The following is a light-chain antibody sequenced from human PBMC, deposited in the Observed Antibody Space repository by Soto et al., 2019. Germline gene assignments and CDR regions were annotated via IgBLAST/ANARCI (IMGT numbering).Light chain of an antibody. V-gene: IGKV1-5*03. CDR2: QAS. CDR3: QQYTSHWT. J-gene: IGKJ1*01. Sequence: IQLTQSPSTLSTSVGDRVTITCRASQGISNRLAWYQQKPGKAPKLLIYQASSLKSGVPSRFGGSGSGTEFTLTITSLQPDDFATYYCQQYTSHWTFGQGTKV. CDR1: QGISNR.